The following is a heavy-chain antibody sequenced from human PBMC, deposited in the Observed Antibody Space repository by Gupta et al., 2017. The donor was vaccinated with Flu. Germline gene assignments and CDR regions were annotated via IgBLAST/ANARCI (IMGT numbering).Heavy chain of an antibody. Sequence: VRQAPGKGLEWVGRIKSKTDGGTTDDAAPVKGRFTISRDDSKNTLYLQMNSLKTEDTAVYYCTTDATYYYDSSGYFDAFDIWGQGTMVTVSS. D-gene: IGHD3-22*01. CDR3: TTDATYYYDSSGYFDAFDI. V-gene: IGHV3-15*01. CDR2: IKSKTDGGTT. J-gene: IGHJ3*02.